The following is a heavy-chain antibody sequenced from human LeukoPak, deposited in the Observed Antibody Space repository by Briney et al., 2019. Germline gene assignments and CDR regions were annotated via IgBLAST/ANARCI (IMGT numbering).Heavy chain of an antibody. J-gene: IGHJ4*02. V-gene: IGHV3-30*02. CDR1: GLTFSSYG. Sequence: GGSLRLSCAASGLTFSSYGMHCVSQAPGKGMGWVAFIRYDGSHKYYADSVKGRFTISRDNSKNTLYLQMNSLRAEDTAVYYCARDMQDIVVVPAAPAFDYWGQGTLVTVSS. D-gene: IGHD2-2*01. CDR3: ARDMQDIVVVPAAPAFDY. CDR2: IRYDGSHK.